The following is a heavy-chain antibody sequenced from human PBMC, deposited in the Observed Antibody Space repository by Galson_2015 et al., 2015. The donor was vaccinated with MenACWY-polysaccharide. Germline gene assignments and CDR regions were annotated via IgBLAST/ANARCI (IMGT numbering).Heavy chain of an antibody. D-gene: IGHD2-15*01. CDR1: GFTFSHYG. CDR2: VTSSGDAT. CDR3: SRYCSGIRCYSGLDY. V-gene: IGHV3-23*01. Sequence: SLRLSCAASGFTFSHYGMHWVRQAPGKGLEWVSTVTSSGDATYYADSVKGRFTISRDNSRNTLYLQMNSLRAEDTAVYCCSRYCSGIRCYSGLDYWGQGTLVTVSS. J-gene: IGHJ4*02.